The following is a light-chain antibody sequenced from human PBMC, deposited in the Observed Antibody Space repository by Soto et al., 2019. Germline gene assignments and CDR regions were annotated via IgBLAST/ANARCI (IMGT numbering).Light chain of an antibody. CDR2: GVT. Sequence: SALTQPPSASGSPGQSVTISCTGTSSDVGDHNLVSWYQQHPGKAPKLLIWGVTTRPSGVPHRFSGSKSGNTASLTVSGLQADDEADYDCSSYAGSDNYVFGTGTKLTVL. J-gene: IGLJ1*01. V-gene: IGLV2-8*01. CDR1: SSDVGDHNL. CDR3: SSYAGSDNYV.